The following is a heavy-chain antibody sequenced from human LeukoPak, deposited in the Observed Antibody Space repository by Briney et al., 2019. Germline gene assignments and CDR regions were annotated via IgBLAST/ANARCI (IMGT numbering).Heavy chain of an antibody. D-gene: IGHD3-10*01. J-gene: IGHJ3*02. CDR3: AGSQLLWFGELFSAFDI. CDR2: INTNTGNP. CDR1: GYTFTSYA. V-gene: IGHV7-4-1*02. Sequence: GASVKVSCKASGYTFTSYAMNWVRQAPGQGLEWMGCINTNTGNPTYAQGFTGRFVFSLDTSVSTAYLQISSLKAEDTAVYYCAGSQLLWFGELFSAFDIWGQGTMVTVSS.